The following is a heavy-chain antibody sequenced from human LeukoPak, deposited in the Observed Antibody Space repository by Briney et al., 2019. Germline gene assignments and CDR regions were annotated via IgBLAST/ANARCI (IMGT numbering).Heavy chain of an antibody. CDR2: IYYSGST. V-gene: IGHV4-59*01. CDR3: ARDKSITRGGWFDP. D-gene: IGHD3-10*01. Sequence: SETLSLTCTVSGGSISSYYWSWIRQPPGKGLEWIGYIYYSGSTNYNPSLKSRVTISVDTSKNQFSLKLSSVTAADTAVYYCARDKSITRGGWFDPWGQGTLVTVSS. J-gene: IGHJ5*02. CDR1: GGSISSYY.